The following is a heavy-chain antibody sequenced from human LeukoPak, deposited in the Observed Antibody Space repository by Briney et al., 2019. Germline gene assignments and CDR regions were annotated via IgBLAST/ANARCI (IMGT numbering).Heavy chain of an antibody. CDR3: ACLRGPSDY. Sequence: GGSLRLSCAASGFTFSSYSMNWVRQAPGKGLEWVANIKQDGSEKYYVDSVEGRFTISRDNAKNSLYLQMDSLTADDTAVYFCACLRGPSDYWGQGTLVTVSS. V-gene: IGHV3-7*01. CDR2: IKQDGSEK. J-gene: IGHJ4*02. CDR1: GFTFSSYS. D-gene: IGHD4-17*01.